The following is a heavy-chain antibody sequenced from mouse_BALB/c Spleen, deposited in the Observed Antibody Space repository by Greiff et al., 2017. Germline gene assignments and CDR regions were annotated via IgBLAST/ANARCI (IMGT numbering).Heavy chain of an antibody. D-gene: IGHD4-1*01. J-gene: IGHJ4*01. CDR2: ISNGGGST. Sequence: EVQLVESGGGLVQPGGSLKLSCAASGFTFSSYTMSWVRQTPEKRLEWVAYISNGGGSTYYPDTVKGRFTISRDNAKNTLYLQMSSLKSEDTAMYYCASRTGNYAMDYWGQGTSVTVSS. CDR1: GFTFSSYT. V-gene: IGHV5-12-2*01. CDR3: ASRTGNYAMDY.